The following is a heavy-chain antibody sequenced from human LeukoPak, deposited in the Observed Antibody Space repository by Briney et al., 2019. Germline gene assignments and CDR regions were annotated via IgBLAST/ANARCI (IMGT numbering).Heavy chain of an antibody. CDR2: ISSNGGST. CDR1: GFTFSSYA. D-gene: IGHD2-2*01. Sequence: PGGSLRLSCAASGFTFSSYAMHWVRQAPGKGLEYVSAISSNGGSTYYADSVKGRFTISRDNSKNTLYLQMNSLRAVDTAVYYCAKCGIIVVPAATACWFDPWGQGTLVTVSS. CDR3: AKCGIIVVPAATACWFDP. V-gene: IGHV3-64*04. J-gene: IGHJ5*02.